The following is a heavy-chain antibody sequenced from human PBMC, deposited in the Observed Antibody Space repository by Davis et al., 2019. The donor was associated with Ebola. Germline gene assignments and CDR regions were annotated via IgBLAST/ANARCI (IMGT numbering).Heavy chain of an antibody. D-gene: IGHD2-21*01. CDR2: LHTGGSV. J-gene: IGHJ4*02. CDR3: ASGPYSSDGGGQHRGLDY. Sequence: GESLKIFCAASGFTVKTNDMTWVRQAPGKGLEWVSVLHTGGSVYYADSVKDRFTISSDSSKNTVSLQMNGLRAEDTGLYYCASGPYSSDGGGQHRGLDYWGQGTLVTVSS. V-gene: IGHV3-66*01. CDR1: GFTVKTND.